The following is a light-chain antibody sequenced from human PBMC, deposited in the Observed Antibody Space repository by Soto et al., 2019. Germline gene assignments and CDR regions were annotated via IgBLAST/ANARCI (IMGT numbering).Light chain of an antibody. Sequence: EIVLTQSPATLLLSPGERATLSCRASQSINRHLAWYRQKPGQAPRLLIYDASNRATGIPARFSGSGSGTDFTLTISSLEPEDFGVYYCQQRSNWPPVTFGGGTKVDIK. CDR3: QQRSNWPPVT. J-gene: IGKJ4*01. CDR1: QSINRH. CDR2: DAS. V-gene: IGKV3-11*01.